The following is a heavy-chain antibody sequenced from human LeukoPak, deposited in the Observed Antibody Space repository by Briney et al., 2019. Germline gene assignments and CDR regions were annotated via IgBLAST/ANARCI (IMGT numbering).Heavy chain of an antibody. CDR1: GFTFGDYA. V-gene: IGHV3-49*03. D-gene: IGHD3-22*01. CDR2: IRSKAYGGTT. J-gene: IGHJ4*01. CDR3: TRVGYHWTYYGRNGYYYVLIYY. Sequence: GGSLRLSCTASGFTFGDYAMSWFRQAPGKGLEWVGFIRSKAYGGTTEYAASVKGRFTISRDDSKCIAYLQMHSPKTKDTAVYYCTRVGYHWTYYGRNGYYYVLIYYWGQGTLVTVSS.